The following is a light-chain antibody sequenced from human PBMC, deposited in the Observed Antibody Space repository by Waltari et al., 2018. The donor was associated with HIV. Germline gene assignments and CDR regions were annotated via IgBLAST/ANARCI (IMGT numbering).Light chain of an antibody. J-gene: IGKJ2*01. V-gene: IGKV3-20*01. CDR2: GAS. CDR3: HQYGNSPST. CDR1: QSVNATF. Sequence: ELVLTQSPGTLSLSPGERATLSCRASQSVNATFFAWYQQRPGQAPRLLIYGASTRAPGVPDRFSGSGSGTDFILAISRLEPEDFAVYYCHQYGNSPSTFGQGTTLDIK.